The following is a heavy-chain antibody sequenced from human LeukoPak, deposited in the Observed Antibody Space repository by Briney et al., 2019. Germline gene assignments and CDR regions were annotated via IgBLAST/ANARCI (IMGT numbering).Heavy chain of an antibody. D-gene: IGHD3-3*01. J-gene: IGHJ4*02. V-gene: IGHV1-18*01. CDR3: ARTRKGGSGYYIPPDY. Sequence: ASVKVSCKASGYTFTSYGISWVRQAPGQGLEWMGWISAYNGNTNYAQKLQGRVTMTTDTSTSTAYMELRSLRSEDTAMYYCARTRKGGSGYYIPPDYWGQGTLVTVSS. CDR2: ISAYNGNT. CDR1: GYTFTSYG.